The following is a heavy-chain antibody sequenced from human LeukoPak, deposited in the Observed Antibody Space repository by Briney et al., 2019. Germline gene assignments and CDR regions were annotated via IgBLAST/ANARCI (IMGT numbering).Heavy chain of an antibody. CDR2: IFYSGTT. CDR3: ARTRPQDHGTSYMDV. CDR1: GDSISSDY. Sequence: SETLSLTCDVSGDSISSDYWSWIRQSPEKGLEWIGFIFYSGTTTYNPSLQSRVTTSVDTSKNKFYLKLTSVTAADTAVYYCARTRPQDHGTSYMDVWGKGTTVTVSS. J-gene: IGHJ6*03. D-gene: IGHD4-17*01. V-gene: IGHV4-59*08.